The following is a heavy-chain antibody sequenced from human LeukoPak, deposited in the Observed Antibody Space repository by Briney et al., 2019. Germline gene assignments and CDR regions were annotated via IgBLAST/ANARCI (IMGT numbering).Heavy chain of an antibody. J-gene: IGHJ4*02. V-gene: IGHV3-21*01. CDR1: GFTFSSYG. CDR3: ARGHYGSGSGGY. D-gene: IGHD3-10*01. Sequence: GGSLRLSCAASGFTFSSYGMHWVRQAPGKGLEWVSSISSSSSYIYYADSVKGRFTISRDNAKNSLYLQMNSLRAEDTAVYYCARGHYGSGSGGYWGQGTLVTVSS. CDR2: ISSSSSYI.